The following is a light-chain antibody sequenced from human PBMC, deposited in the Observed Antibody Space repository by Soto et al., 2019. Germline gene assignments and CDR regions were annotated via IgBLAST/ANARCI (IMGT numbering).Light chain of an antibody. CDR1: RSVSTN. CDR2: GAS. Sequence: DIILTQSPATVSVSPGERATLSCRASRSVSTNLAWYQHKHGQAPRLLIYGASPRVTDIPPRFSGSGSGTEFTLTIHYLKSEDSGVYYWQQYDTAVPPVTFGEGTKVEI. J-gene: IGKJ4*01. V-gene: IGKV3-15*01. CDR3: QQYDTAVPPVT.